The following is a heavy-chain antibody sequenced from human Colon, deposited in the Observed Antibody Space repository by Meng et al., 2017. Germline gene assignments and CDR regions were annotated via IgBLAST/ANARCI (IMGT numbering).Heavy chain of an antibody. Sequence: ESAPRLVKPYQALSPTCAGLGGPVSSGGYYWSWNRQRPGKGLEYIGYIFYTGSTYYSPSLKSRLTFSLDTSKNQFSLKLDFATAADTAVYYCAGARATVTTLEPFNLWGRGTLVTVPS. CDR3: AGARATVTTLEPFNL. CDR2: IFYTGST. J-gene: IGHJ2*01. V-gene: IGHV4-31*11. D-gene: IGHD4-17*01. CDR1: GGPVSSGGYY.